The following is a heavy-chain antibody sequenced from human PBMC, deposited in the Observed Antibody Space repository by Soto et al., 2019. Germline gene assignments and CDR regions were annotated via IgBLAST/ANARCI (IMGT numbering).Heavy chain of an antibody. D-gene: IGHD3-9*01. CDR3: ARGSSDWLPYFDY. V-gene: IGHV1-3*01. CDR2: INSANGNT. Sequence: ASVKGSCKASGGTLSSYAISWVRQAPGQGLEWMGWINSANGNTKYSQKFQGRATITRDTSASTAYMELSSLRSEDTAVYFCARGSSDWLPYFDYWGQGSLVTVSS. J-gene: IGHJ4*02. CDR1: GGTLSSYA.